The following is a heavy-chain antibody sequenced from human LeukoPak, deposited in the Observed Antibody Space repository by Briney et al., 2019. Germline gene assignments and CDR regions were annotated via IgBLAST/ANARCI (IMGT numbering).Heavy chain of an antibody. CDR1: GFTFSSSG. J-gene: IGHJ4*02. D-gene: IGHD1-26*01. Sequence: GGSLRLSCAASGFTFSSSGMQWVRQAPGKGLEWVAVIWYDGSKKYYTDSVKGRFTISRDNSKNTVYLQMNSLRAEDTAVYYCARLSGSHLDYWGQGTLVTVSS. V-gene: IGHV3-33*08. CDR3: ARLSGSHLDY. CDR2: IWYDGSKK.